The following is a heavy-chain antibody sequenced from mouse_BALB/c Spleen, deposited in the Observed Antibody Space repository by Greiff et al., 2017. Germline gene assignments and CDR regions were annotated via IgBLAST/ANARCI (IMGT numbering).Heavy chain of an antibody. J-gene: IGHJ2*01. V-gene: IGHV1S137*01. Sequence: QVQLKQSGAELVRPGVSVKISCKGSGYTFTDYAMHWVKQSHAKSLEWIGVISTYYGDASYNQKFKGKATMTVDKSSSTAYMELARLTSEDSAIYYCARSDGYYFDYWGQGTTLTVSS. CDR1: GYTFTDYA. CDR2: ISTYYGDA. D-gene: IGHD2-3*01. CDR3: ARSDGYYFDY.